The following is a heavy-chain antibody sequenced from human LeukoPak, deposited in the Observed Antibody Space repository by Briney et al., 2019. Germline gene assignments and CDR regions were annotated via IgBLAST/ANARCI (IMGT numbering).Heavy chain of an antibody. V-gene: IGHV6-1*01. J-gene: IGHJ4*02. CDR2: TYYRSKWCN. CDR3: ARDNSTGSGLFDS. Sequence: SQTLSLTCAISGDSVSSNTAAWNWIRQSPSRGLEWLGRTYYRSKWCNDYALSVKNRMTIYTDTSKNQFSLQLNSMTPEDTAVYYCARDNSTGSGLFDSWGQGTLVTVSS. CDR1: GDSVSSNTAA. D-gene: IGHD6-19*01.